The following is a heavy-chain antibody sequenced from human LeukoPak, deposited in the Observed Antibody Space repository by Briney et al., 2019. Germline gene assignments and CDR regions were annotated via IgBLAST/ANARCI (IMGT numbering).Heavy chain of an antibody. J-gene: IGHJ4*02. V-gene: IGHV4-39*07. D-gene: IGHD6-19*01. CDR1: GGSISSSSYY. CDR3: ARAVASPGTTLSVFDY. Sequence: PSETLSLTCTVSGGSISSSSYYWGWIRQPPGKGLEWIGSIYYSGSTYYNPSLKSRVTISVDKSKNQFSLKLSSVTAADTAVYYCARAVASPGTTLSVFDYWGQGTLVTVSS. CDR2: IYYSGST.